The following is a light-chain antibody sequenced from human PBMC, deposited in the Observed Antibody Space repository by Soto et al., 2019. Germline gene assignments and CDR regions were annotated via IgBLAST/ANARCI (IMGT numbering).Light chain of an antibody. CDR2: DAS. CDR1: QSISSW. J-gene: IGKJ1*01. V-gene: IGKV1-5*01. CDR3: QQYNSYST. Sequence: DIQMTQSHSTLSASVGDRVTITCRASQSISSWLAWYQQKPGKAPKLLICDASSLESGVPSRFSGSGSGTEFTLTISSLQPDDFATYYCQQYNSYSTFGQGTKVDIK.